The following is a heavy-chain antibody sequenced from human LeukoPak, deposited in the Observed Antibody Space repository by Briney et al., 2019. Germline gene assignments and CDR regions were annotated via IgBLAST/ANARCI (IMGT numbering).Heavy chain of an antibody. Sequence: SETLSLTCTVSSGSISSYYWSWIRQPPGKGLEWIGYIYYSGSTNYNPSLKSRVTISVDTSKNQFSLKLSSVTAADTAVYYCARVQIYGDDAFDIWGQGTMVTVSS. CDR2: IYYSGST. V-gene: IGHV4-59*01. CDR1: SGSISSYY. J-gene: IGHJ3*02. CDR3: ARVQIYGDDAFDI. D-gene: IGHD4-17*01.